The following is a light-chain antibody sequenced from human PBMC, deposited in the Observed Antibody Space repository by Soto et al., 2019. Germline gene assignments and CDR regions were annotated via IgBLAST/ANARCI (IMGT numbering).Light chain of an antibody. CDR1: SSDVGAYDY. CDR3: SSYAGINNVS. CDR2: EVT. V-gene: IGLV2-8*01. J-gene: IGLJ2*01. Sequence: QSALTQPPSASGAPGQSGTISCTGTSSDVGAYDYVSWYQQESGKAPKLLLYEVTKRPSGVPDRFSGSKSGTTAYLTVSGLKAEDEAAYYCSSYAGINNVSFGAGTKLTVL.